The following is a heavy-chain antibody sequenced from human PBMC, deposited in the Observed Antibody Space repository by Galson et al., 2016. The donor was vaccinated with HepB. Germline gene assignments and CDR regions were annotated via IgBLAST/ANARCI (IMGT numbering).Heavy chain of an antibody. Sequence: CAISGDSVSTNSAAWNWIRQSPSRGLEWLGRTYFRSKWYNDYALSVKSRITINPDTSKNQFSLQLKYVAPEDTAVYFRARSVNWAFDYWGPGTLVTVSS. CDR3: ARSVNWAFDY. J-gene: IGHJ4*02. CDR2: TYFRSKWYN. D-gene: IGHD1-1*01. CDR1: GDSVSTNSAA. V-gene: IGHV6-1*01.